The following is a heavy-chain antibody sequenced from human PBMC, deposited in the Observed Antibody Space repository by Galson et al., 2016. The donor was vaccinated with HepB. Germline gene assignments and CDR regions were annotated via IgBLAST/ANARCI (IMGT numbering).Heavy chain of an antibody. J-gene: IGHJ4*02. D-gene: IGHD7-27*01. CDR3: ARDLTGADY. CDR1: GFTLSHYS. CDR2: ISDSTTTI. Sequence: SLRLSCAASGFTLSHYSMNRVRQAPGKGLEWVSFISDSTTTIYYADSVKGRFTISRDSAKNSLYLQMNSLRDEDTAVYYCARDLTGADYWGQGTLVTVSS. V-gene: IGHV3-48*02.